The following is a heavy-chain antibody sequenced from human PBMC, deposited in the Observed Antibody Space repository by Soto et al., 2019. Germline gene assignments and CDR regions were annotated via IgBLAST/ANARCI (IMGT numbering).Heavy chain of an antibody. Sequence: PGGSLRLSCAASGFTFSSYGMHWVRQAPGKGLEWVAVISYDGSNKYYADSVKGRFTISRDNSKNTLYLQMNSLRAEDTAVYYCAKDRSTMIVPDYWGQGTLVTVSS. CDR2: ISYDGSNK. CDR3: AKDRSTMIVPDY. CDR1: GFTFSSYG. D-gene: IGHD3-22*01. V-gene: IGHV3-30*18. J-gene: IGHJ4*02.